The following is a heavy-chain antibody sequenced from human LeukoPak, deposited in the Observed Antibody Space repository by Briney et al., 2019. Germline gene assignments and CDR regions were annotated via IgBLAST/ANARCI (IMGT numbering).Heavy chain of an antibody. CDR2: ISGDGGST. V-gene: IGHV3-43*02. CDR1: GFTFDDYA. Sequence: GGSLRLSCAASGFTFDDYAMHWVRQAPGKGLECVSLISGDGGSTYYADSVKGRFTISRDNSKNSLYLQMNSLRTEDTALYYCAKDSGVVVGYYYMDVWGKGTTVTVSS. CDR3: AKDSGVVVGYYYMDV. J-gene: IGHJ6*03. D-gene: IGHD2-15*01.